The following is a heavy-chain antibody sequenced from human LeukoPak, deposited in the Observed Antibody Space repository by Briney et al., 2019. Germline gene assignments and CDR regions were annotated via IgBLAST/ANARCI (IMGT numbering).Heavy chain of an antibody. V-gene: IGHV3-43*02. D-gene: IGHD4-23*01. Sequence: PGRSLRLSCAASGFTFDRFAMHWVRQAPGKGLEWVSLISGDGFTTYYVDSVKGRFTMSRDNSKNSLYLQMKSLRTEDTALYYCGRDHVYGGADYWGQGTLVTVSS. CDR2: ISGDGFTT. CDR3: GRDHVYGGADY. CDR1: GFTFDRFA. J-gene: IGHJ4*02.